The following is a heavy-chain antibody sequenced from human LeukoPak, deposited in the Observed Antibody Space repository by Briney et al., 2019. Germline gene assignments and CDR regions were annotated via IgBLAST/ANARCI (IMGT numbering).Heavy chain of an antibody. CDR2: IYYSGST. CDR3: AREKPRGWFDP. J-gene: IGHJ5*02. Sequence: SETLSLTCTVSGGSVSSGSYYWSWIRQPPGKGLEWIGYIYYSGSTNYNPSLKSRVTISVDTSKNQFSLKLSSVTAADTAVYYCAREKPRGWFDPWGQGTLVTVSS. CDR1: GGSVSSGSYY. V-gene: IGHV4-61*01.